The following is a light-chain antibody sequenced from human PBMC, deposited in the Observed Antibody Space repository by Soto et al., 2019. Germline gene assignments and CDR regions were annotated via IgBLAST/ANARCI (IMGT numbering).Light chain of an antibody. CDR2: DVT. V-gene: IGLV2-14*01. CDR1: SSDVGGHNA. J-gene: IGLJ1*01. Sequence: QSALTQPASVSGSPGQSITISCTGTSSDVGGHNAVSWYRQDPGKAPKLVIYDVTNRPSGVSNRFSGSKSGNTASLTISGLQIEDEADYYCSSFTSSITYVFGTGTQLTVL. CDR3: SSFTSSITYV.